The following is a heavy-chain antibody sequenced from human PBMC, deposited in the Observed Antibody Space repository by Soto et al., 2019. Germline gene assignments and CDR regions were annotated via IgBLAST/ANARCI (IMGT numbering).Heavy chain of an antibody. V-gene: IGHV5-51*01. J-gene: IGHJ4*02. CDR3: ARLGFPGAIYFDS. Sequence: GESLKISWKGSGYNFTTFWIGWLRQMPGKGLEWMGIIYPGDSETKYSPDFEGQVTISADRSTNTAYLQWRSLRASDTAMYYCARLGFPGAIYFDSWGLGTLVTVSS. CDR2: IYPGDSET. CDR1: GYNFTTFW.